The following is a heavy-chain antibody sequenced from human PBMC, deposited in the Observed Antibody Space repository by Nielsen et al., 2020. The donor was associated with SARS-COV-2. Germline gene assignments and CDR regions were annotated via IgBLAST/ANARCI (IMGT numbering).Heavy chain of an antibody. J-gene: IGHJ6*02. CDR3: AREDDSSGYTYGMDV. CDR2: ISSTGGTM. V-gene: IGHV3-48*03. CDR1: GFTFSRYE. Sequence: GESLKISCAASGFTFSRYEMIWVRQTPGKGLEWISYISSTGGTMYYTDSVKGRFTVSRDNPKNSLYLQMNSLRAEDTAVYYCAREDDSSGYTYGMDVWGQGTTVTVSS. D-gene: IGHD3-22*01.